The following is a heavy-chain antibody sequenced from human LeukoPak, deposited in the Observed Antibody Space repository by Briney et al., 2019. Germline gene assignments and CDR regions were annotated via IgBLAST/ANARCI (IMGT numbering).Heavy chain of an antibody. CDR3: ARGEIGDFDS. V-gene: IGHV4-38-2*02. CDR1: GYPVSRGYY. CDR2: IHNSGDS. D-gene: IGHD3-10*01. Sequence: SETLSLTCNVSGYPVSRGYYWGWIRQPPGKHLEWIGSIHNSGDSFDNPSLRSRVAMSMDMSKNQFSLKLTSVTASDSAVYYCARGEIGDFDSWGRGILVIVST. J-gene: IGHJ4*02.